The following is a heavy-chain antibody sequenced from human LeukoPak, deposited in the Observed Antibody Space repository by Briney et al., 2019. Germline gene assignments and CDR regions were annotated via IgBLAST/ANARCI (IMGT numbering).Heavy chain of an antibody. CDR1: GFTFDDYA. Sequence: PGGSLRLSCAASGFTFDDYAMHWVRQAPGKGLEWVSGISWNSGSIGYADSVKGRFTISRDNARNSLYLQMNSLRAEDTAIYYCARDYSPPHYFDTTGYFDDWGQGTLVTVSS. V-gene: IGHV3-9*01. CDR2: ISWNSGSI. J-gene: IGHJ4*02. CDR3: ARDYSPPHYFDTTGYFDD. D-gene: IGHD3-22*01.